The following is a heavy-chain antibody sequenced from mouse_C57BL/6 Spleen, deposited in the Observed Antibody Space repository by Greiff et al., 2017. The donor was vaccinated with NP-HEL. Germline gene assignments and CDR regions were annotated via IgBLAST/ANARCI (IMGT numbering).Heavy chain of an antibody. CDR3: ARYSNYDYYAMDD. CDR1: GYTFTSYG. J-gene: IGHJ4*01. Sequence: VQLQQSGAELARPGASVKLSCTASGYTFTSYGISWVKPRTGQGLEWIGEIYPRSGNTYYTEKFKGKATLTADKSSRTAYMERRSLTSEYSAVYFCARYSNYDYYAMDDWGQGTSVTVSS. CDR2: IYPRSGNT. V-gene: IGHV1-81*01. D-gene: IGHD2-5*01.